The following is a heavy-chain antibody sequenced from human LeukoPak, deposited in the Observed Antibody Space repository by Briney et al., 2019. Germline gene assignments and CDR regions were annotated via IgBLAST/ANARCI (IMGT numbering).Heavy chain of an antibody. CDR1: GYTFTSHG. CDR2: ISTYNGNT. V-gene: IGHV1-18*01. J-gene: IGHJ4*02. Sequence: RASVKVSCKTSGYTFTSHGVTWVRRAPGQGLEWMGWISTYNGNTNYAQNLQGRVTMTTDTSTSTAYMELRSLGSDDTAVYYCARASEGNTDYSDSSGYYPLVYWGQGTLVTVSS. CDR3: ARASEGNTDYSDSSGYYPLVY. D-gene: IGHD3-22*01.